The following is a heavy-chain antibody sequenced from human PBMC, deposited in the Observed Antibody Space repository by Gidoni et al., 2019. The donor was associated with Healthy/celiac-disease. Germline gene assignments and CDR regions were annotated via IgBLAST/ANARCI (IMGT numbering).Heavy chain of an antibody. D-gene: IGHD6-13*01. CDR3: AREGGRAAAGPNWFDP. CDR2: IIPTLGIA. CDR1: GGTFSSYT. Sequence: QVQLVQSGAEVKKPGSSVKVYCKASGGTFSSYTISWVRMAPGQGLEWMGRIIPTLGIANYAQKFQVIVTITADKSTSTAYMERSSLRSEDTAVYYCAREGGRAAAGPNWFDPWGQGTLVTVSS. J-gene: IGHJ5*02. V-gene: IGHV1-69*08.